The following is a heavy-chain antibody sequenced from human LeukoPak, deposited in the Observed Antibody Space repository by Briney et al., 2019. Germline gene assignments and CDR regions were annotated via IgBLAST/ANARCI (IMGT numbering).Heavy chain of an antibody. CDR1: GFSFSTYV. D-gene: IGHD3-10*01. V-gene: IGHV3-23*01. Sequence: PGGSLRLSCAASGFSFSTYVMSWVRQAPGKGLEWVSGISGSGGRTSYVDSVKGRFTISRDNFKDTLSLQMNSLRAEDTAVYYCAKAHGASLVRGVVITSRAFDIWGQGTMVTVSS. J-gene: IGHJ3*02. CDR3: AKAHGASLVRGVVITSRAFDI. CDR2: ISGSGGRT.